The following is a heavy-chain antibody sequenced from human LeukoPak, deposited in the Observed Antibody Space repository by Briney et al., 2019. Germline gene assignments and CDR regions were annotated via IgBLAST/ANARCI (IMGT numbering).Heavy chain of an antibody. Sequence: PGGSLRLSCAASGFTFSSYSMNWVRQAPRKGLEWVSYISSSSSTIYYADSVKGRFTISRDNAKNSLYLQMNSLRAEDTAVYYCAREGSIVGAKRGYYFDYWGQGTLVTVSS. J-gene: IGHJ4*02. V-gene: IGHV3-48*01. CDR3: AREGSIVGAKRGYYFDY. CDR2: ISSSSSTI. CDR1: GFTFSSYS. D-gene: IGHD1-26*01.